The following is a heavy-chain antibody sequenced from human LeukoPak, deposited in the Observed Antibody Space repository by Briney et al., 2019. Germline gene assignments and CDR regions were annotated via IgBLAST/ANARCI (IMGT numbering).Heavy chain of an antibody. CDR2: ISYDGSNK. CDR1: GFTFSSYG. V-gene: IGHV3-30*18. CDR3: AKDRYGDYGPFDN. Sequence: GGSLRLSCAASGFTFSSYGMHWVRQAPGKGLEWVAVISYDGSNKYYADSVKGRFTISRDNSKNTLYLQMNSLRAEDTAVYYCAKDRYGDYGPFDNWGQGTMVTVSS. J-gene: IGHJ3*02. D-gene: IGHD4-17*01.